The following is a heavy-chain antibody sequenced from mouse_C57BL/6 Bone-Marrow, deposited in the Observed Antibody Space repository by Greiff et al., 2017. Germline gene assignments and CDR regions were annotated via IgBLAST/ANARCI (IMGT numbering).Heavy chain of an antibody. CDR3: AISYLCSY. D-gene: IGHD5-1-1*01. Sequence: EVQLQESGPGLVKPSQSLSLTCSVTGYSITSGYYWNWIRQFPGNKLEWMGYISYDGSNNYNPSLKNRISITRDTSKNQFFLKLNSVTTEDTATYYCAISYLCSYWGQGTLVTVSA. J-gene: IGHJ3*01. CDR1: GYSITSGYY. CDR2: ISYDGSN. V-gene: IGHV3-6*01.